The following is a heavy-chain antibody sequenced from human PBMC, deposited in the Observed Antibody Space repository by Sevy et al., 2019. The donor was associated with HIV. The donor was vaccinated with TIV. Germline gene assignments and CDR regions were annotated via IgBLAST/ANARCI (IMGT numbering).Heavy chain of an antibody. V-gene: IGHV5-51*01. CDR2: IYPGDSDT. CDR3: ARLYYDFWSGYYSTRYGMDV. CDR1: GYSFTSYW. J-gene: IGHJ6*02. Sequence: GESLKISCKGSGYSFTSYWSGWVRQMPGKGLEWMGIIYPGDSDTRYSPSFQGQVTISADKSISTAYLQWSSLKASDTAMYYCARLYYDFWSGYYSTRYGMDVWGQGTTVTVSS. D-gene: IGHD3-3*01.